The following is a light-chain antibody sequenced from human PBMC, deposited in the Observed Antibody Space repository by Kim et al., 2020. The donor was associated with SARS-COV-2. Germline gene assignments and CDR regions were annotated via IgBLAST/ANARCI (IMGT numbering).Light chain of an antibody. V-gene: IGLV2-14*03. Sequence: QSALTQPASVSGSPGESITISCTGTSSDVATYNYVSWYQQHPGKAPKLMIYDVNNRPSGVSNRFSGSKSGNTASLIISGLQAEDEADYFCSSYTSSSTVVFGAGTELTVL. CDR2: DVN. J-gene: IGLJ3*02. CDR1: SSDVATYNY. CDR3: SSYTSSSTVV.